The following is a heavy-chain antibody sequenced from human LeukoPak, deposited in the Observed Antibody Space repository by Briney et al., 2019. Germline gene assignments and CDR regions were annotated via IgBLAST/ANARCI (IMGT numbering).Heavy chain of an antibody. D-gene: IGHD2-15*01. V-gene: IGHV3-7*01. Sequence: PGGSLRLSCAASGFTFNYYWMSWVRQAPGKGLEWVANLKPDGSDKYYVDSVKGRFTISRDNAKNSLYLQMSSLRAEDTAVYYCAREDMWAFDIWGQGTMVTVS. CDR2: LKPDGSDK. J-gene: IGHJ3*02. CDR3: AREDMWAFDI. CDR1: GFTFNYYW.